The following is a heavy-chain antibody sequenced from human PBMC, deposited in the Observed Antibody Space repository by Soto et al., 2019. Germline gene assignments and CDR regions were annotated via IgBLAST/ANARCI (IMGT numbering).Heavy chain of an antibody. CDR3: ARLATVTPPYYFDY. V-gene: IGHV1-46*01. CDR2: INPNGGST. CDR1: GYTFISFY. D-gene: IGHD4-17*01. Sequence: ASVKVSCKASGYTFISFYVHWVRQAPGQGLEWMGVINPNGGSTAYAQKFQGRVTMTRDTSTSTVYMELSSLRSEDTAVYYCARLATVTPPYYFDYWVPGTLVTVSS. J-gene: IGHJ4*02.